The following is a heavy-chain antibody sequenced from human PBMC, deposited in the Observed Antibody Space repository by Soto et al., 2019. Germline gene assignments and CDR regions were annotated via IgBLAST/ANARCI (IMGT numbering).Heavy chain of an antibody. CDR1: GYTSTNYG. CDR2: ISAYNGHT. V-gene: IGHV1-18*01. CDR3: ASNNNWNDPLYYFDY. Sequence: ASVKVSCKASGYTSTNYGVSWVRQAPGQGLEWMGWISAYNGHTNYAQKLRGRVTMTTDTSTSTAYMELRSLRSDDTAVYYCASNNNWNDPLYYFDYWGQGTLVTVSS. D-gene: IGHD1-1*01. J-gene: IGHJ4*02.